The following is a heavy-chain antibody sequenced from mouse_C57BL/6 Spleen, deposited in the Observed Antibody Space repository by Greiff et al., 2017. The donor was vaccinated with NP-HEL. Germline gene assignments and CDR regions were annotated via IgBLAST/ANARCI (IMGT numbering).Heavy chain of an antibody. D-gene: IGHD5-1*01. J-gene: IGHJ4*01. Sequence: QVQLQQSGAELVRPGASVKLSCKASGYTFTDYYINWVKQRPGQGLEWIARIYPGRGNTYYNEKFKGKATLTADKSSSTAYMQLSRLTSAVSSVSFCARDSTYRMDYWGQGTSVTVSS. V-gene: IGHV1-76*01. CDR2: IYPGRGNT. CDR3: ARDSTYRMDY. CDR1: GYTFTDYY.